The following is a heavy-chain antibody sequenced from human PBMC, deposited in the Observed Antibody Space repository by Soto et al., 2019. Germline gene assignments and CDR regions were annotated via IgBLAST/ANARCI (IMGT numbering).Heavy chain of an antibody. CDR3: AKFVVVVTAIPYYFDY. D-gene: IGHD2-21*02. V-gene: IGHV3-23*01. CDR2: ISGSGGST. Sequence: EVQLLESGGGLVQPGGSLRLSCAASGFTFSSYAMSWVRQAPGKGLEWVSAISGSGGSTYYADSVKGRFTISRDNSKNTLYLQMNSLRSDDTAVYYCAKFVVVVTAIPYYFDYWGQGTLVTVSS. J-gene: IGHJ4*02. CDR1: GFTFSSYA.